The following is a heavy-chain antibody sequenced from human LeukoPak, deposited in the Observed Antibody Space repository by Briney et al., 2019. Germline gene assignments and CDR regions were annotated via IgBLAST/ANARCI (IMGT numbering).Heavy chain of an antibody. CDR1: GLTQRFYW. J-gene: IGHJ4*02. D-gene: IGHD3-22*01. Sequence: GGSLRLSCVASGLTQRFYWTHWLHQAPGKGLAWVSRINSDGSSTYYADSVKGRFTISRDNAKNTLYLQMNSLIADDTAVYYYARVAVVYYDSSRLAYCGQGTLVTVSS. CDR2: INSDGSST. CDR3: ARVAVVYYDSSRLAY. V-gene: IGHV3-74*01.